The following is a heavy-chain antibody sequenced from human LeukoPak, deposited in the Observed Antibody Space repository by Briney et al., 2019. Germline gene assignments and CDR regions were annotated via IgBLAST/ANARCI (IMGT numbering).Heavy chain of an antibody. Sequence: GGSLRLSCAASGFTFSVFWMFWVRQAPGKGLVWVSRINEGGSSTSYADSVKGRFTISRDNAKNTLYLQMNSLRAEDTAVYYCAREGGYSSGWYYFDYWGQGTLVTVSS. J-gene: IGHJ4*02. CDR3: AREGGYSSGWYYFDY. V-gene: IGHV3-74*01. D-gene: IGHD6-19*01. CDR1: GFTFSVFW. CDR2: INEGGSST.